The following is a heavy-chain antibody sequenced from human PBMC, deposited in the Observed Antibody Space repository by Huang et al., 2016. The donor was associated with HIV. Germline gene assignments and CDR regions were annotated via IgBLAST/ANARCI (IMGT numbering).Heavy chain of an antibody. Sequence: QIHLVQSGPEVKQPGASVKVSCKASGHKFHIYEITWVRQNPGQGLEWMGWISGYNVSTRFAQKFQDRLTMTTDVSTSTAYLELRSLRLDDTAVYYCARTKGEFDFWGQGALVTVSS. CDR1: GHKFHIYE. V-gene: IGHV1-18*04. J-gene: IGHJ4*02. CDR3: ARTKGEFDF. D-gene: IGHD3-16*01. CDR2: ISGYNVST.